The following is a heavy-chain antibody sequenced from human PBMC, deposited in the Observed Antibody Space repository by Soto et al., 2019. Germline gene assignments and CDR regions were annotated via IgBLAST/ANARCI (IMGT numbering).Heavy chain of an antibody. CDR1: GGSFSGYY. D-gene: IGHD2-21*01. Sequence: SETLSLTCAVYGGSFSGYYWSWIRQPPGKGLEWIGYIYYSGSTYYNPSLKSRVTISVDTSKNQFSLKLSSVTAADTAVYYCARDRPYIPLDYWGQGTLVTVSS. CDR2: IYYSGST. V-gene: IGHV4-30-4*08. CDR3: ARDRPYIPLDY. J-gene: IGHJ4*02.